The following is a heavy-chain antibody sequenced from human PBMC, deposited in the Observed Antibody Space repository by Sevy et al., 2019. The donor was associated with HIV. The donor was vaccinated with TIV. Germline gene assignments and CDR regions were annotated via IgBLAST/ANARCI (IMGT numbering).Heavy chain of an antibody. J-gene: IGHJ6*03. D-gene: IGHD1-1*01. CDR1: GFTFSDYA. V-gene: IGHV3-30*02. CDR2: LRYDGTNK. Sequence: GGSLRLSCAASGFTFSDYAMHWVRQAPGKGLEWVAFLRYDGTNKYYRDSVEGRFTISRDNSKNTLYLHMNSLRTKDTAVYDSAKDLDGGFRYYVDFWGKGTTVTV. CDR3: AKDLDGGFRYYVDF.